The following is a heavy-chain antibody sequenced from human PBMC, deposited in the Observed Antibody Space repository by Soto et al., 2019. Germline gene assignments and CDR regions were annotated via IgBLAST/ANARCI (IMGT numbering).Heavy chain of an antibody. D-gene: IGHD3-3*01. Sequence: GESLRLCCAASGFTFSSYSMNWVRQAPGKGLEWVSSISSSSSYIYYADSVKGRFTISRDNAKNSLYLQMNSLRAEDTAVYYCARSPYDYWGFDYWGQGTLVTVSS. CDR3: ARSPYDYWGFDY. V-gene: IGHV3-21*01. CDR1: GFTFSSYS. CDR2: ISSSSSYI. J-gene: IGHJ4*02.